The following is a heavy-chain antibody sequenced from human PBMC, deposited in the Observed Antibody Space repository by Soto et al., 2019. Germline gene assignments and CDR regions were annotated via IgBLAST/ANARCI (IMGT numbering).Heavy chain of an antibody. CDR2: ISSGGGTV. J-gene: IGHJ4*02. CDR1: GFTFSFYD. V-gene: IGHV3-48*03. Sequence: LRLSCAASGFTFSFYDVNWVRQAPGKGLEWVSYISSGGGTVYYADSVKGRFTISRDNAKNSLYLQMNIRRAEDTAVYYCARKASDDLDYWGQGTLVTVSS. CDR3: ARKASDDLDY. D-gene: IGHD1-1*01.